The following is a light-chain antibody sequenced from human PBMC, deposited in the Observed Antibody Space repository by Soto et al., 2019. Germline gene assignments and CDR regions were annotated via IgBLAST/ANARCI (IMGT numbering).Light chain of an antibody. V-gene: IGKV3-11*01. CDR3: QQRSNWLIT. J-gene: IGKJ5*01. CDR1: QIVPREY. Sequence: DIVLTHSTCTLSLSPGERVTLSCRASQIVPREYLDWYHQEPGKAPRILIYGAFNRATGIPERSSGSGSGTDFTLTISSLEPEDFEVYYCQQRSNWLITFGQGTRLEIK. CDR2: GAF.